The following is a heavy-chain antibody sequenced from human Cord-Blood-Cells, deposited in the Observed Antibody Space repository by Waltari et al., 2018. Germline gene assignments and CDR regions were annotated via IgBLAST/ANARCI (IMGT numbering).Heavy chain of an antibody. CDR1: GGSFSGYY. J-gene: IGHJ4*02. Sequence: QVQLQQWGAGLLKPSETLSLTCAVYGGSFSGYYWSWIRQPPGKGLEWIGEINHSGSINYNPSLKSRVTISVDTSKNQFSLKLSSVTAADTAVYYCARRGIAAAGTGGVDYWGQGTLVTVSS. D-gene: IGHD6-13*01. CDR2: INHSGSI. CDR3: ARRGIAAAGTGGVDY. V-gene: IGHV4-34*01.